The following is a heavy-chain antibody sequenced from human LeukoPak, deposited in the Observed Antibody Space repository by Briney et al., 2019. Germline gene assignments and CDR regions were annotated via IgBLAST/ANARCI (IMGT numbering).Heavy chain of an antibody. Sequence: PSETLSLTCSVSGGSITTHYWSWIRQPPGKGLEWIGYVHHTDSPNFNPSLKSRVTISLDTSRSQFSLKLTSVTAADTAVYYCSRENGAFSPFGYWGQGYLVTVLS. CDR3: SRENGAFSPFGY. V-gene: IGHV4-59*11. CDR1: GGSITTHY. D-gene: IGHD2-8*01. J-gene: IGHJ4*02. CDR2: VHHTDSP.